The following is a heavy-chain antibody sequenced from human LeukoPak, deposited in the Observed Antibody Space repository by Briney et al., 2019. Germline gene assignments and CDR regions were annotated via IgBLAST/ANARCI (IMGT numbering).Heavy chain of an antibody. CDR1: GYTFTSYA. Sequence: EASVKVSCKASGYTFTSYAMHWVRQAPGQRLEWMGWINAGNGNTKYSQKFQGRVTMTRDTSISTAYMELSRLRSDDTAVYFCARDVQGFGEILGYYYYMDVWGKGTTVTVSS. V-gene: IGHV1-3*01. CDR3: ARDVQGFGEILGYYYYMDV. D-gene: IGHD3-10*01. J-gene: IGHJ6*03. CDR2: INAGNGNT.